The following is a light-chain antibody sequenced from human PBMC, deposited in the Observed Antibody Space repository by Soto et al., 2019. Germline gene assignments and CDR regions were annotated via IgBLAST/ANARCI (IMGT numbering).Light chain of an antibody. CDR1: QSVSSN. Sequence: EIVMTQSPATLSVSPGERATLSCRASQSVSSNLAWYQQKPGQAPRLLIYGASTRATSIPARFSGSGSGTEFTLTISSLQSEDFAVYYCQQYNNWLPLTFGGGTKVDIK. CDR2: GAS. CDR3: QQYNNWLPLT. J-gene: IGKJ4*01. V-gene: IGKV3-15*01.